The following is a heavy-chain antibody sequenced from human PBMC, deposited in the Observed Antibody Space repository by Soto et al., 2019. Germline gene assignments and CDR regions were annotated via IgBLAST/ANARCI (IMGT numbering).Heavy chain of an antibody. J-gene: IGHJ4*02. CDR2: INHSGST. CDR1: GGSISSSSYY. Sequence: PSATLCLTCTVSGGSISSSSYYWGWIRQPPGTGLEWIGEINHSGSTNYNPSLKSRVTISVDTSKNQFSLKLTSVTAADTAVYYCARDKITGLFDYWGQGTLVTVPQ. V-gene: IGHV4-39*07. D-gene: IGHD2-8*02. CDR3: ARDKITGLFDY.